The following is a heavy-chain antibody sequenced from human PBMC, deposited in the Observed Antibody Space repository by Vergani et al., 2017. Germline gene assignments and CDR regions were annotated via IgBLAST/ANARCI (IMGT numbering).Heavy chain of an antibody. CDR1: GGSISSGGYY. D-gene: IGHD3-3*01. J-gene: IGHJ4*02. V-gene: IGHV4-31*03. Sequence: QVQLQESGPGLVKPSQTLSLTCTVSGGSISSGGYYWSWIRQHPGKGLEWIGYIYYSGSTYYNPSLKSRVTISVDTSKNQFSLKLSSVTAADTAVFYCAREITIFGVVDYWGQGTLVTVSS. CDR2: IYYSGST. CDR3: AREITIFGVVDY.